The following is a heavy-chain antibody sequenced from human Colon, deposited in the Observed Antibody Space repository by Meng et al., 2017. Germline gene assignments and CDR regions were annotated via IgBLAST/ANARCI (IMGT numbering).Heavy chain of an antibody. CDR3: AGGPWEFDY. CDR1: GASVSSGNHY. J-gene: IGHJ4*02. Sequence: QVQRPGAGPGLLGPSGNLSLTFTVSGASVSSGNHYWSWIRQPPGKGLEYIAYVDYSGSTHYNPSLKSRVTMSVDTSKKQLSLKLRSVTAADTAVYYCAGGPWEFDYWGQGTLVTVSS. V-gene: IGHV4-61*01. D-gene: IGHD1-26*01. CDR2: VDYSGST.